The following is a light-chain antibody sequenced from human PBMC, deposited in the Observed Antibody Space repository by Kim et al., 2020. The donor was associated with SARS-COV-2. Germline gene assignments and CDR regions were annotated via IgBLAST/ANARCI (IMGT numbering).Light chain of an antibody. V-gene: IGLV2-14*04. CDR1: SSDVGGYNY. J-gene: IGLJ1*01. CDR3: SSYTSSSTSYV. CDR2: DVS. Sequence: QSSTISCTGTSSDVGGYNYVSWYQQHPGKAPKLMIYDVSKRPSGVSNRFSGSKSGNTASLTISGLQAEDEADYYCSSYTSSSTSYVFGTGTKVTVL.